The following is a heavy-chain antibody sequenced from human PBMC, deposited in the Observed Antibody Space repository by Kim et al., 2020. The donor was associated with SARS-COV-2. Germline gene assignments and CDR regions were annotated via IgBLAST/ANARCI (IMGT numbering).Heavy chain of an antibody. Sequence: SGPTLVNPTQTLTLTCTFSGFSLSTSGMCVSWIRQPPGKALEWLALIDWDDDKYYSTSLKTRLTISKDTSKNQVVLTMTNMDPVDTATYYCARIRDEPVVGGVNAGGYYYYGMDVWGQGTTVTVSS. CDR1: GFSLSTSGMC. CDR3: ARIRDEPVVGGVNAGGYYYYGMDV. V-gene: IGHV2-70*01. J-gene: IGHJ6*02. D-gene: IGHD3-10*01. CDR2: IDWDDDK.